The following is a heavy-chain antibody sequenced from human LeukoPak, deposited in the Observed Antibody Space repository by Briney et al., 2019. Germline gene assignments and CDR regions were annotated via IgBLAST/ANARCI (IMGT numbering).Heavy chain of an antibody. Sequence: ASVKVSCKASGYTFTSYYIHWVRQAPGQGLEWMGLINPSGGSTSYAQKFQGRVTMTRDMSTSTVYMELSSLRSEDTAVYYCARGLRSTTVTPGPYYYYMDVWGKGTTVTVSS. J-gene: IGHJ6*03. CDR2: INPSGGST. D-gene: IGHD4-11*01. V-gene: IGHV1-46*01. CDR3: ARGLRSTTVTPGPYYYYMDV. CDR1: GYTFTSYY.